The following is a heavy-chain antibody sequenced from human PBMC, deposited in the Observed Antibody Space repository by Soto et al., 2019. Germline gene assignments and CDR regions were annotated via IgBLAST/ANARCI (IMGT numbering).Heavy chain of an antibody. CDR2: MNPNSGNT. Sequence: QVQLVQSGAEVKKSGASVKVSCKASGYTFTSYDINWVRQATGQGLEWMGWMNPNSGNTGYAQKFQGRVTMTRNTSISTAYMELSSLRSEDTAVYYCATRSYYYDSSGYILDYWGQGTLVTVSS. CDR1: GYTFTSYD. CDR3: ATRSYYYDSSGYILDY. D-gene: IGHD3-22*01. V-gene: IGHV1-8*01. J-gene: IGHJ4*02.